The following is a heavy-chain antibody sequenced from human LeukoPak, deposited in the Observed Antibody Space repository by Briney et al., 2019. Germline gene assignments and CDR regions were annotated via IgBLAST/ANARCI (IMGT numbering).Heavy chain of an antibody. Sequence: GGSLRLSCAAPGFTFSSYAMHWVRQAPGKGLEWVAVISYDGSNKYYADSVKGRFTISRDNSKNTLYLQMNSLRAEDTAVYYCARDPYSHDYGDNGDYWGQGTLVTVSS. CDR2: ISYDGSNK. D-gene: IGHD4-17*01. CDR1: GFTFSSYA. CDR3: ARDPYSHDYGDNGDY. J-gene: IGHJ4*02. V-gene: IGHV3-30-3*01.